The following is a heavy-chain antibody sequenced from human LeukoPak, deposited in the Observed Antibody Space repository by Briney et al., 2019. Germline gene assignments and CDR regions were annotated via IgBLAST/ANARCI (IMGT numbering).Heavy chain of an antibody. CDR1: GFTFSSYA. D-gene: IGHD3-10*01. CDR2: ISGSGGST. Sequence: PGGSLRLSCAASGFTFSSYAMSWVRQAPGKGLEWVSAISGSGGSTYYADSVKGRFTISRDNSKITLYLQMNSLRAEDTAVYYCAKASMVRGVIGYFDYWGQGTLVTVSS. CDR3: AKASMVRGVIGYFDY. V-gene: IGHV3-23*01. J-gene: IGHJ4*02.